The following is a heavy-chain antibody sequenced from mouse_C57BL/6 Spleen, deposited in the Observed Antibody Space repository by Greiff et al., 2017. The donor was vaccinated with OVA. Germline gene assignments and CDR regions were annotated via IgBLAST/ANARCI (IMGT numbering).Heavy chain of an antibody. D-gene: IGHD2-3*01. CDR2: IYPGNSDT. V-gene: IGHV1-5*01. CDR3: TGYDGYPAY. J-gene: IGHJ3*01. CDR1: GYTFTSYW. Sequence: EVQLQQSGTVLARPGASVKMSCKTSGYTFTSYWMHWVKQRPGQGLEWLGAIYPGNSDTSYNQKFKGKAKLTAVTSASTAYMELSSLTNADSAVYYCTGYDGYPAYWGQGTLVTVSA.